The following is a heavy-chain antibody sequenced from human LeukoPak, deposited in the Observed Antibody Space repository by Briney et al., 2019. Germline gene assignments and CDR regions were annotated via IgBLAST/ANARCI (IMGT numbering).Heavy chain of an antibody. CDR3: AASSTSWSGPNFDY. CDR2: ISYDGSNK. Sequence: GGSLRLSCAASGFTFSSYAMHWVRQAPGKGLEWVAVISYDGSNKYYADSMKGRFTISRDNSKNTLYLQMNSLRAEDTAVYYCAASSTSWSGPNFDYWGQGTLVTVSS. V-gene: IGHV3-30-3*01. J-gene: IGHJ4*02. CDR1: GFTFSSYA. D-gene: IGHD2-2*01.